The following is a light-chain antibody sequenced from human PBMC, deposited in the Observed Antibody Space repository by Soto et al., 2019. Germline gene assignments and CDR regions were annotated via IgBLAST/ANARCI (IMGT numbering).Light chain of an antibody. CDR2: RDS. CDR3: QVRDNYTVI. Sequence: SYELTQPRSVSVALGQTATIACGGHNIGSQNVHWYHQRPGQAPVLVMYRDSNRPSGIPERFSGSNSGNTATLTISRAQAGDEADYYCQVRDNYTVIFGGGTKLTVL. J-gene: IGLJ2*01. V-gene: IGLV3-9*01. CDR1: NIGSQN.